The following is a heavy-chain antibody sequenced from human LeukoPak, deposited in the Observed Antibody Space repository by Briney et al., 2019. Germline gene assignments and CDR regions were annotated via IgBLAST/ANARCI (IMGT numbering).Heavy chain of an antibody. V-gene: IGHV3-53*01. D-gene: IGHD3-10*01. J-gene: IGHJ4*02. Sequence: QPRGSLRLSCAASGFAVSSYYMSWVRQAPGKGLQWVSVIYSDGSTYYADSVKGRFTISRDNSKNTLYLQMNSLRAEDTAVYYCARDSYFHYWGQGTLVTVSS. CDR3: ARDSYFHY. CDR2: IYSDGST. CDR1: GFAVSSYY.